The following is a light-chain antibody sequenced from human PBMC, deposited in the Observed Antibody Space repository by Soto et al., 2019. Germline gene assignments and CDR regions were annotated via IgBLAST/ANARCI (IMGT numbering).Light chain of an antibody. CDR2: GES. CDR3: QKYNSAPLT. Sequence: LMTQSPATVSVSPGDRATVSCRASQSVSSNLAWYQQKPGQAPRLLIYGESTRATGIPDRFSGSGSGTDFTLTISSLQPEDVATYYCQKYNSAPLTCGEGTKVDIK. V-gene: IGKV3-15*01. J-gene: IGKJ4*02. CDR1: QSVSSN.